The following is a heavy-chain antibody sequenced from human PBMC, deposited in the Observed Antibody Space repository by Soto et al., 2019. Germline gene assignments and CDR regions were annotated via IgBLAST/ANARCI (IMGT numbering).Heavy chain of an antibody. CDR1: GYTFTSYA. Sequence: ASVKVSCKASGYTFTSYAMHWVRQAPGQRLEWMGWINAGNGNTKYSQKFQGRVTITRDTSASTAYMELSSLRSEDTAVYYCARSVALVSYYHYRLAFWGQGTTVPVSS. CDR3: ARSVALVSYYHYRLAF. J-gene: IGHJ6*02. V-gene: IGHV1-3*01. D-gene: IGHD3-22*01. CDR2: INAGNGNT.